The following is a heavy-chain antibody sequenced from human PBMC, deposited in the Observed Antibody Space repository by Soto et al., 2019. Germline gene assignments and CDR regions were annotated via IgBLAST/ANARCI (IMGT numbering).Heavy chain of an antibody. J-gene: IGHJ6*02. CDR2: ISAGNDNT. CDR1: GYTFTTYP. Sequence: QVYLVQSGAEVKEPGASVNVSCKASGYTFTTYPMHWVRQAPGQRLEWMGWISAGNDNTEYSQKFQGRVTITRDTSASTAHMELSSLRSEDTAVYYCARGVMVRGLNYYAMDVWGQGTTVPVSS. V-gene: IGHV1-3*01. CDR3: ARGVMVRGLNYYAMDV. D-gene: IGHD3-10*01.